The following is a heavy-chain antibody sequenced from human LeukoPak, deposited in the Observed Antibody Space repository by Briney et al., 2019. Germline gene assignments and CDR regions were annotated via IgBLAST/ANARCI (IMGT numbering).Heavy chain of an antibody. CDR1: GGTFSSYA. CDR2: IIPIFGTA. D-gene: IGHD3-10*01. V-gene: IGHV1-69*13. J-gene: IGHJ4*02. CDR3: ARDGEPYYYGSGSQDY. Sequence: SVKVSCKASGGTFSSYAISWVRQAPGQGLEWMGGIIPIFGTANYAQKFQGRVTITADESTSTAYMELSSLRSEDTAVYYCARDGEPYYYGSGSQDYWGQGTLVTVSS.